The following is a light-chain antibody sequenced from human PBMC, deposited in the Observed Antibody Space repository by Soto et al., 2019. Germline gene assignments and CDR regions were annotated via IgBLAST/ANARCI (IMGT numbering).Light chain of an antibody. CDR3: QQYNNWPPWT. J-gene: IGKJ1*01. Sequence: EIVMTQSPATLSVSPGERATLSCRASQSVSSNLAWYQQKPGQAPRLLIHGASTRATGIPARFSGGGSGTEVAPPISSLQSEDFAVSYWQQYNNWPPWTFGQGTKVEIK. CDR1: QSVSSN. V-gene: IGKV3-15*01. CDR2: GAS.